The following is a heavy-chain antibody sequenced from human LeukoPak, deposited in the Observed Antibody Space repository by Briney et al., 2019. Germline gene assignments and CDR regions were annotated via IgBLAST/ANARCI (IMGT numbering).Heavy chain of an antibody. Sequence: ASVKVSCKASGYTFTNYGISWVRQAPGQGLEWMGWITTYNGSTNYAQKLQGRVTMTADTTTSTAYMELRSLRSDDTAVYYCASKNDNGDPFDYWGQGTLVTVSS. CDR1: GYTFTNYG. D-gene: IGHD4-17*01. CDR3: ASKNDNGDPFDY. V-gene: IGHV1-18*04. J-gene: IGHJ4*02. CDR2: ITTYNGST.